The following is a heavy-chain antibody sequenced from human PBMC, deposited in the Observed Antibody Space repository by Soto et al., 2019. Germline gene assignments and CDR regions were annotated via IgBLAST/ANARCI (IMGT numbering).Heavy chain of an antibody. CDR3: ATEEVESYYYGMDL. V-gene: IGHV3-74*01. CDR1: GFTFSSYW. Sequence: PGGSLRLSCAASGFTFSSYWMHWVRQAPGKGLVWVSRINSDGSSTSYADSVKGRFTISRDNAKNTLYLQMNSLRAEDTDVYSCATEEVESYYYGMDLWGQGTTVTVSS. CDR2: INSDGSST. J-gene: IGHJ6*02.